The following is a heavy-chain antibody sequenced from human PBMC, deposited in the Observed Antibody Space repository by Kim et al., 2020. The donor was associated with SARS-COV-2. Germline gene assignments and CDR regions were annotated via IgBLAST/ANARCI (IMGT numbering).Heavy chain of an antibody. Sequence: KGRFTISRDNSKNTLYLQMNSLRAEDTAVYYCAKGPHYYDSSGFPYYFDYWGQGTLVTVSS. V-gene: IGHV3-33*06. J-gene: IGHJ4*02. D-gene: IGHD3-22*01. CDR3: AKGPHYYDSSGFPYYFDY.